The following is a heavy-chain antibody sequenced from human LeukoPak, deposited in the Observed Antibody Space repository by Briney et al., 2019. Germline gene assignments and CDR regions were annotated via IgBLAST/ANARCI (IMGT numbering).Heavy chain of an antibody. CDR3: ARGGLVMDV. V-gene: IGHV3-7*01. D-gene: IGHD1-26*01. CDR2: IRQGGSEK. J-gene: IGHJ6*04. CDR1: GFTFTTYW. Sequence: GGSLRLSCAASGFTFTTYWMTWVRQAPGKGLEWVANIRQGGSEKDYVDSVKGRFTISRDNARNSLYLQMNSLRAEDTAVYYCARGGLVMDVWGKGTTATVSS.